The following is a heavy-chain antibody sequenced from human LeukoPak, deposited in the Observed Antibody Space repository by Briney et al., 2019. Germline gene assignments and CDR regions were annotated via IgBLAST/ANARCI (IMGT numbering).Heavy chain of an antibody. J-gene: IGHJ4*02. CDR3: AVDILTGYPDY. CDR2: IIPILGTA. D-gene: IGHD3-9*01. CDR1: GGTFSSYA. Sequence: GASVKVSCKASGGTFSSYAISWVRQAPGQGLEWMGRIIPILGTANYAQKFQGRVTITADKSTSTAYMELSSLRSEDTAVYYCAVDILTGYPDYWGQGTLVTVSS. V-gene: IGHV1-69*04.